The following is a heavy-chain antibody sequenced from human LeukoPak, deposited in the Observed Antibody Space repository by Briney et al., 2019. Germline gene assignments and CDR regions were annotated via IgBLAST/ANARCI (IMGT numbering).Heavy chain of an antibody. CDR3: ARDMVRGVIQRAYYYGIDV. D-gene: IGHD3-10*01. J-gene: IGHJ6*04. CDR1: GYTFTSYG. Sequence: GASVKVSCKASGYTFTSYGISWVRQAPGQGLEWMGWISAYNGNTNYAQKLQGRVTMTTDTSTSTAYMELRSLRSDDTAVCYCARDMVRGVIQRAYYYGIDVWGKGTTVTVSS. CDR2: ISAYNGNT. V-gene: IGHV1-18*04.